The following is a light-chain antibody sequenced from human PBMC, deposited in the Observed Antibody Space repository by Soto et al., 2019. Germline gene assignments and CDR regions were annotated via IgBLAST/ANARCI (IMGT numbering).Light chain of an antibody. Sequence: DIQMTQSPSSLSASVGDRVTITCRASQSISGYLNWYQQKPGRAPKLLIYTASTLQSGVPSRFSGSGSGTDFTLTINSLQVEDFAAYYCQQTYSTPLTFGGGTKV. J-gene: IGKJ4*01. CDR2: TAS. V-gene: IGKV1-39*01. CDR1: QSISGY. CDR3: QQTYSTPLT.